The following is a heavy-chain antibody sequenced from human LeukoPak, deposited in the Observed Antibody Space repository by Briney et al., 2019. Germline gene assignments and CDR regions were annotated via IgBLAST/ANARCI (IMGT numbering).Heavy chain of an antibody. CDR2: ISEDGRID. D-gene: IGHD2-8*02. CDR1: RDTFSTSG. CDR3: STEIGSPERGPPLVFDI. Sequence: GGSLRLSCVHSRDTFSTSGMRGGPQAPGGGGGWGGLISEDGRIDYYAHSVKGRFTVSRDNSKDTLYLQINSLRPEDSAVYYCSTEIGSPERGPPLVFDIWRQGTMVAVSS. J-gene: IGHJ3*02. V-gene: IGHV3-30*03.